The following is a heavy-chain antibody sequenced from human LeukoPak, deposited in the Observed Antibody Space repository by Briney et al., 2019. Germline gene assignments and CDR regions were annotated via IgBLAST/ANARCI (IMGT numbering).Heavy chain of an antibody. CDR1: GGTFSSYA. V-gene: IGHV1-69*05. D-gene: IGHD1-26*01. Sequence: ASVKVSCKASGGTFSSYAISWVRQAPGQGLEWMGGIIPIFGTANYAQKFQGRVTITTDESTSTAYMELSSLRSEDTAVYYCARPGRERRAQFYYYYYMDVWGKGTTVTVSS. J-gene: IGHJ6*03. CDR2: IIPIFGTA. CDR3: ARPGRERRAQFYYYYYMDV.